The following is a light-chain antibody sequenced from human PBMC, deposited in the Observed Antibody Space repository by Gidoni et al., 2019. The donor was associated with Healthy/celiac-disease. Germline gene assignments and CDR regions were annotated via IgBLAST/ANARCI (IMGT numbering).Light chain of an antibody. CDR2: GTG. CDR3: QTYDSSLSGYV. V-gene: IGLV1-40*01. Sequence: QSVLTQPPSVSGAPGQTVTISCTGSSSNIGAGYNVHWYQQLPGTAPKVLIYGTGNRPSGVPDRFSGSKSGTSASLAITGLQAEDEADYYCQTYDSSLSGYVFGTGTKVSVL. CDR1: SSNIGAGYN. J-gene: IGLJ1*01.